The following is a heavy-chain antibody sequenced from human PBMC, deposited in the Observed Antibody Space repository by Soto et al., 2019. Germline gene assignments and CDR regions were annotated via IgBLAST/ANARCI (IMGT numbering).Heavy chain of an antibody. D-gene: IGHD3-22*01. V-gene: IGHV3-30*18. CDR2: ISYDGSNK. CDR3: AKEGYYDSSGYFAPDY. CDR1: GFTFSSYV. J-gene: IGHJ4*02. Sequence: PGGSLRLSCAASGFTFSSYVMHWVRQAPGKGLEWVAVISYDGSNKYYADSVKGRFTISRDNSKNTLYLQMNSLRAEDTAVYYCAKEGYYDSSGYFAPDYWGQGTLVTVSS.